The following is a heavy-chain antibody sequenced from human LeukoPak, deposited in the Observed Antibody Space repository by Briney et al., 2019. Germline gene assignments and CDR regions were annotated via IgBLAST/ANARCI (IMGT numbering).Heavy chain of an antibody. J-gene: IGHJ4*02. CDR3: AKVYLLYNWNYPFDY. Sequence: PGGSLRLSCAASGFTFSSYAMSWVRQAPGKGLEWVSAISGSGGSTYYADSVKGRFTISRDNSKNTLYLQMNSLRAEDTAVYYCAKVYLLYNWNYPFDYWGQGTLVTVSS. V-gene: IGHV3-23*01. CDR2: ISGSGGST. D-gene: IGHD1-7*01. CDR1: GFTFSSYA.